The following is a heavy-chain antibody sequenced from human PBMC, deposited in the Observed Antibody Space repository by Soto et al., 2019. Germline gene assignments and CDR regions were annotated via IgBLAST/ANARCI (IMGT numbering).Heavy chain of an antibody. CDR2: ITTYNGKA. CDR1: GYTFINYG. CDR3: ARDRDSSGSPSGY. J-gene: IGHJ4*02. Sequence: ASVKVSCKVSGYTFINYGISWVRQAPGQGLEWMGGITTYNGKAHYAQKFQGRVTMTTDTYTKTAYMELRSLRSDDTAVYYCARDRDSSGSPSGYWGQGTLVTVSS. D-gene: IGHD3-22*01. V-gene: IGHV1-18*01.